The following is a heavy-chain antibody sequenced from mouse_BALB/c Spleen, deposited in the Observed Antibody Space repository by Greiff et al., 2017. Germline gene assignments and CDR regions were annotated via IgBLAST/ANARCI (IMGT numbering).Heavy chain of an antibody. D-gene: IGHD2-14*01. CDR2: ISYSGST. V-gene: IGHV3-2*02. Sequence: DVKLQESGPGLVKPSQSLSLTCTVTGYSITSDYAWNWIRQFPGNKLEWMGYISYSGSTSYNPSLKSRISITRDTSKNQFFLQLNSVTTEDTATYYCARRAYYRYDDGDGSMDYWGQGTSVTVSS. J-gene: IGHJ4*01. CDR3: ARRAYYRYDDGDGSMDY. CDR1: GYSITSDYA.